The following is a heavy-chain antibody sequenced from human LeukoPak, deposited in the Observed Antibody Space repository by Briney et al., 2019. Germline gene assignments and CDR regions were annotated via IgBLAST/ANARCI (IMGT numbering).Heavy chain of an antibody. CDR3: AKGGWSLDY. J-gene: IGHJ4*02. V-gene: IGHV4-59*01. CDR1: DDSMSNSY. D-gene: IGHD3-22*01. CDR2: ILYNGNT. Sequence: SETLSLTCTVSDDSMSNSYWSWIRQPPGKGLEWIGYILYNGNTKYNPSLESRVTISVDTSKNQFSLTLSSVTAADTALYFCAKGGWSLDYWGQGTLVTVSS.